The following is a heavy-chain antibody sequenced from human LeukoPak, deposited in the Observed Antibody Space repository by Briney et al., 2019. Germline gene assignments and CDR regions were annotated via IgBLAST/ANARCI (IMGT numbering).Heavy chain of an antibody. V-gene: IGHV1-2*02. CDR1: GYTFTGYY. J-gene: IGHJ4*02. D-gene: IGHD3-22*01. CDR2: INPNSGGT. CDR3: ARDSYYDSSGYYSDY. Sequence: ASVKVSCKASGYTFTGYYMHWVRQAPGQGLEWMGWINPNSGGTNYAQKFQGRVTMTRDTSISTAYMELSRLRSDDTAVYYCARDSYYDSSGYYSDYWGQGTLVTVSS.